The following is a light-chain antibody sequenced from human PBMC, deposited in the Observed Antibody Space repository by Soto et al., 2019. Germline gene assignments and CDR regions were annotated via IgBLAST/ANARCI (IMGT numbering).Light chain of an antibody. Sequence: QSALTQPASVSGSPGQSITISCTGTSSDVGGYNYVSWYQQHPGKAPKLMIYEVSNRPSGVSNRFSGSKSGNTASLTISGLQAEDEADYYCSAYRRGIIVFGGGTKLTVL. V-gene: IGLV2-14*01. J-gene: IGLJ2*01. CDR1: SSDVGGYNY. CDR3: SAYRRGIIV. CDR2: EVS.